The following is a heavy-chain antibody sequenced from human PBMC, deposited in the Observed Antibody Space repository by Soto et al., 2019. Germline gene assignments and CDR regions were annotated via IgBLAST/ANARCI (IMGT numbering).Heavy chain of an antibody. CDR3: AKNYCSDTSCDYFDY. J-gene: IGHJ4*02. D-gene: IGHD2-2*01. CDR2: IYSGGST. CDR1: GFTVSSNY. V-gene: IGHV3-53*02. Sequence: EVQLVETGGGLIQPGGSLRLSCAASGFTVSSNYMSWVRQAPGKGLEWVSVIYSGGSTYYADSVKGRFTISRDNSKNTLYLRMNSLRAEDTAVYYCAKNYCSDTSCDYFDYWGQGTLVTVSS.